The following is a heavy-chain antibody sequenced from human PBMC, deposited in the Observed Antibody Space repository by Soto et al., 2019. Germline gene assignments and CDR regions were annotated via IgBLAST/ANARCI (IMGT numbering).Heavy chain of an antibody. CDR1: GFTFSNHV. Sequence: EEQLVESGGGLVQPGGSLRISCAASGFTFSNHVMNWVRQATGRGLEWVSSINRDFNTYYADSVKGRFTISRDNAKDSLYLQMNSLRADDTAVYYCVNGDYYVGQGTLVTVSS. V-gene: IGHV3-48*01. D-gene: IGHD4-17*01. CDR3: VNGDYY. CDR2: INRDFNT. J-gene: IGHJ4*02.